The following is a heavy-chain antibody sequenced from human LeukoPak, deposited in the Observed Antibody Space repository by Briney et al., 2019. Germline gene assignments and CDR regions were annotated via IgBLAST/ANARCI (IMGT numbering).Heavy chain of an antibody. Sequence: PGGSQRLSCAASGFTFSSYAMSWVRQAPGKGLEWVSAISGSGGSTYYADSVKGRFTISRDNSKNTLYLQMNSLRIEDTAVYYCGRGSVGFGELNYWGQGTLVTVSS. CDR2: ISGSGGST. D-gene: IGHD3-10*01. CDR1: GFTFSSYA. J-gene: IGHJ4*02. V-gene: IGHV3-23*01. CDR3: GRGSVGFGELNY.